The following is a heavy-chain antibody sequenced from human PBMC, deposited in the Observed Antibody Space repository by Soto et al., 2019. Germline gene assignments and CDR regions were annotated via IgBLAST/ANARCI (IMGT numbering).Heavy chain of an antibody. J-gene: IGHJ3*02. CDR1: GFSLSTSGLG. CDR2: IYWDDDK. D-gene: IGHD4-17*01. Sequence: QITLKESGPTLVKPTQTLTLTCTFSGFSLSTSGLGVGWIRQPPGKALEWLALIYWDDDKRYSPSLKSRLTITKDTSRNQVVLTMTNMDPVDTDTYYCAHRHGTTYYDYGDYLGGDAFAIWGQGTMVTVSS. V-gene: IGHV2-5*02. CDR3: AHRHGTTYYDYGDYLGGDAFAI.